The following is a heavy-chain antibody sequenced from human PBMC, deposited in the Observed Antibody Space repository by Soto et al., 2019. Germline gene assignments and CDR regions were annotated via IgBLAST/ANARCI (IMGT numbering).Heavy chain of an antibody. Sequence: EVQLVESGGGLVKPGGSLRLSCAASGITLSNAWMTWVRQAPGKGLEWVGRIKSKADGSTTEYGSPVKDRFIITRDDSENTLDLQMQSLKTEDTAVYYCATPRPGTNGYGYWGQGTLVTVSS. J-gene: IGHJ4*02. CDR3: ATPRPGTNGYGY. CDR1: GITLSNAW. D-gene: IGHD2-8*01. CDR2: IKSKADGSTT. V-gene: IGHV3-15*01.